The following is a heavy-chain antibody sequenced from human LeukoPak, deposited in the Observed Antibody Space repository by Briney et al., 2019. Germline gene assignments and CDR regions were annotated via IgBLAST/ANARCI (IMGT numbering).Heavy chain of an antibody. J-gene: IGHJ4*02. CDR3: ARVYRFSYFDY. Sequence: SETLSLTCSVSGDSINSSTSYWGWVRQPPGKGLEWIGTIFYRGSIYNNPSLKSRVTMSLDTSKNQFSLRLRSVTAVDTAFYYCARVYRFSYFDYWGQGALITVS. CDR2: IFYRGSI. D-gene: IGHD3-3*01. CDR1: GDSINSSTSY. V-gene: IGHV4-39*07.